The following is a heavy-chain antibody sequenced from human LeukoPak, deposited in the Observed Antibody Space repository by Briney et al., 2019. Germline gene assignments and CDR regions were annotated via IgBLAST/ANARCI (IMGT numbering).Heavy chain of an antibody. CDR1: GFAFPTYA. CDR3: ARDDYRLGYGMDV. J-gene: IGHJ6*02. Sequence: GGSLRLSCVASGFAFPTYAMMWVRQVPGKGLEWVSSIRVSDGARFYADSVKGRFTISRENAKNSLYLQMNSLRAGDTAVYYCARDDYRLGYGMDVWGQGTTVTVSS. CDR2: IRVSDGAR. V-gene: IGHV3-23*01. D-gene: IGHD4-11*01.